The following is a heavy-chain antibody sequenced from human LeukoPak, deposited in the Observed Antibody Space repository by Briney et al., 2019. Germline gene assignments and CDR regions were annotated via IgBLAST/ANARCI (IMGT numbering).Heavy chain of an antibody. CDR1: GFTFSNYA. CDR3: AKRRGDWSGGQGCRDY. CDR2: ISGSGGST. Sequence: GGSLRLSCAASGFTFSNYAMSLVRQAPGKGLEWVSAISGSGGSTYYADSVKGRFTISRDNSKNTLYLQMNSLRAEDTAVYYCAKRRGDWSGGQGCRDYWGQGTLVTVSS. J-gene: IGHJ4*02. D-gene: IGHD2-15*01. V-gene: IGHV3-23*01.